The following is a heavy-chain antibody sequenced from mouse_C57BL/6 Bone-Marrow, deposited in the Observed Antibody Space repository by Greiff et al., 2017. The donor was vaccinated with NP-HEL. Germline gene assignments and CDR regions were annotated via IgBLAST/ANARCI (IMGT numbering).Heavy chain of an antibody. J-gene: IGHJ1*03. CDR3: TSYARGSSHWYFDV. CDR1: GFTFSSYA. Sequence: EVKLVESGEGLVKPGGSLKLSCAASGFTFSSYAMSWVRQTPEKRLEWVAYISSGGDYIYYADTVKGRFTISRDNARNTLYLQMSSLKSEDTAMYYCTSYARGSSHWYFDVWGTGTTVTVSS. V-gene: IGHV5-9-1*02. CDR2: ISSGGDYI. D-gene: IGHD1-1*01.